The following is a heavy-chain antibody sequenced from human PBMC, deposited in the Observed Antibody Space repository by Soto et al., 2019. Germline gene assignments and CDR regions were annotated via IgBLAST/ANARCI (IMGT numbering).Heavy chain of an antibody. J-gene: IGHJ4*02. V-gene: IGHV4-31*03. CDR1: GGSISSGGYC. CDR3: ARVSSSGWGWYYFDY. D-gene: IGHD6-19*01. Sequence: SETLSLTCTVSGGSISSGGYCRSWIRQHPGKGLEWIGYIYYSGSTYYNPSLKSRVTISVDTSKNQFSLKLSSVTAADTAVYYCARVSSSGWGWYYFDYWGQGTLVTVSS. CDR2: IYYSGST.